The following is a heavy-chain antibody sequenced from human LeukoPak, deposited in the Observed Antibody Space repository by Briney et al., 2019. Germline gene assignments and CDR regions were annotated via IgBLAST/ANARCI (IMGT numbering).Heavy chain of an antibody. V-gene: IGHV3-23*01. CDR3: ATYKDSSVWFKDGIDV. J-gene: IGHJ6*02. CDR2: ISGSGGGT. CDR1: GFTFSTYA. D-gene: IGHD6-13*01. Sequence: PGGSLRLSCAASGFTFSTYAMSWVRQAPGKGLEWVSAISGSGGGTYYADSVKGRFTISRDNSKNTLYLQMNSLRAEDTAVYYCATYKDSSVWFKDGIDVWGQGTTVTVSS.